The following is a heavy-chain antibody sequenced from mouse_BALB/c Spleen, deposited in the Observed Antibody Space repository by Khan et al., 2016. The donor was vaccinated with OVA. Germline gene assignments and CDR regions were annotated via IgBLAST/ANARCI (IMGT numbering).Heavy chain of an antibody. CDR1: GYTFTNYG. CDR2: INTYTGEP. CDR3: ARSASYWFFDV. Sequence: QIQLVQSGPELKKPGETVKISCKASGYTFTNYGMNWVKQAPGKGLKWMGWINTYTGEPTYADDFKGRFAFSLETSANTAYLQLNNLKNEDTATYFGARSASYWFFDVWGAGTTVTVSS. J-gene: IGHJ1*01. D-gene: IGHD6-1*01. V-gene: IGHV9-3-1*01.